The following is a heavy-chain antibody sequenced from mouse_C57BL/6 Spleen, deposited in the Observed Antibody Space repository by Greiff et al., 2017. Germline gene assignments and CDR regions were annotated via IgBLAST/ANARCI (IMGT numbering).Heavy chain of an antibody. CDR2: ISSGSSTI. V-gene: IGHV5-17*01. J-gene: IGHJ3*01. D-gene: IGHD2-1*01. Sequence: EVQGVESGGGLVKPGGSLKLSCAASGFTFSDSGMHWVRQAPEKGLEWVAYISSGSSTIYYADTVKGRFTISRDNAKKALFLQMASMRCEYPARYYCAGGGSTMASWFAYWGQGTLVTVSA. CDR3: AGGGSTMASWFAY. CDR1: GFTFSDSG.